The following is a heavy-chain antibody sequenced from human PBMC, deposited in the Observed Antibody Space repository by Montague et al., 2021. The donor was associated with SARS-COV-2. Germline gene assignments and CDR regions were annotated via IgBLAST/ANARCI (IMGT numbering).Heavy chain of an antibody. CDR3: ARKGSGLSDLAY. CDR1: GASISGANR. Sequence: SETLSLTCSVSGASISGANRKSTRLHPTHQSISYAVVCLHTRSTKYNPSHQSRVSMSVDKSSNQLSLRLTSVTAADTANYYCARKGSGLSDLAYWGQGTLVTVSS. D-gene: IGHD3-10*01. V-gene: IGHV4-4*02. J-gene: IGHJ4*02. CDR2: CLHTRST.